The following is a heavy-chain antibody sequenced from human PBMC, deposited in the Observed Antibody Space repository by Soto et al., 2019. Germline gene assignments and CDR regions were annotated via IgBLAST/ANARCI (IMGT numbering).Heavy chain of an antibody. CDR1: GSSFPHYW. Sequence: PGESLKISCKGSGSSFPHYWIGWVRQMPGKGLEWMGIIYPDDSDSRYNPYFQGHVTSSADKSNSSAFLQWSSLKASDTAIYYFARSRYGSGSVIYFGMDVWGQGTTVTVSS. V-gene: IGHV5-51*01. J-gene: IGHJ6*02. CDR2: IYPDDSDS. D-gene: IGHD3-10*01. CDR3: ARSRYGSGSVIYFGMDV.